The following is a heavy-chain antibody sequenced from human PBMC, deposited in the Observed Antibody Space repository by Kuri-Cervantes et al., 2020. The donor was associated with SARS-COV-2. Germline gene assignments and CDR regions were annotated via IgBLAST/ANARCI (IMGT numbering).Heavy chain of an antibody. Sequence: GGSLRLSCAASGFTFSSYEMNWVRQAPGKGLEWVSYISSSGSTIYYADSVKGRFTISRDNAKNSLYLQMNSLRAEDTAVYYCARGPRSGTTVGYFDLWGRGTLVTVSS. CDR1: GFTFSSYE. J-gene: IGHJ2*01. CDR2: ISSSGSTI. D-gene: IGHD4-17*01. CDR3: ARGPRSGTTVGYFDL. V-gene: IGHV3-48*03.